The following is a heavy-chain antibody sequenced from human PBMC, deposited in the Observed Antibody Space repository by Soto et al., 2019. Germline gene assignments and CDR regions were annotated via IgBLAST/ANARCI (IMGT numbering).Heavy chain of an antibody. CDR3: AKDCYDILTGTQSGLEDYYYGMDV. J-gene: IGHJ6*02. CDR1: GFTFSSYA. V-gene: IGHV3-23*01. D-gene: IGHD3-9*01. CDR2: ISGSGGST. Sequence: GGSLRLSCAASGFTFSSYAMSWVRQAPGKGLEWVSAISGSGGSTYNADSVKGRFTISRDNSKNTLYLQMNSLRAEDTAVYYCAKDCYDILTGTQSGLEDYYYGMDVWGQGTTVTVSS.